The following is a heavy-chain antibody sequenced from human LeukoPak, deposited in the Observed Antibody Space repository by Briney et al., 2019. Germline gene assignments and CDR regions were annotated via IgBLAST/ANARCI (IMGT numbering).Heavy chain of an antibody. CDR3: AKSKAGSYAFDI. V-gene: IGHV3-9*01. Sequence: GGSLRLSCAASGFTFDDYAMHWVRQAPGKGLEWVSGISWNSGSIGYADSVKGRFTISRDNSKNTLYLQMNSLRAEDTAVYYCAKSKAGSYAFDIWGQGTMVTVSS. CDR1: GFTFDDYA. D-gene: IGHD3-10*01. J-gene: IGHJ3*02. CDR2: ISWNSGSI.